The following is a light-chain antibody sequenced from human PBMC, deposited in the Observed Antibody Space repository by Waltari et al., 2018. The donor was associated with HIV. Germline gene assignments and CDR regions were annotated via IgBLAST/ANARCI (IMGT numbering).Light chain of an antibody. Sequence: QSALTQPASASGSPGQSITISCDLQDYHYVSWYQRHPAKAPKDIIYEVTNRPSGLSNRFSGSKSGNTATLTISGLQPEDEADYFCTSYISGTSPVFGRGTRVTVL. CDR2: EVT. V-gene: IGLV2-14*01. CDR3: TSYISGTSPV. CDR1: DLQDYHY. J-gene: IGLJ2*01.